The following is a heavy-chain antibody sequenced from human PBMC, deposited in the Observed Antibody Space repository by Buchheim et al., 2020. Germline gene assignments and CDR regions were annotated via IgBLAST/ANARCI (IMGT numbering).Heavy chain of an antibody. CDR3: ARVTTVTTPRSVWFDP. D-gene: IGHD4-17*01. CDR2: INHSGST. V-gene: IGHV4-34*01. Sequence: QVQLQQWGAGLLKPSETLSLTCAVYGGYFSGYYWSWIRQPPGKGLEWIGEINHSGSTNYNPSLKSRVTISVDTSKNQFSLKLSSVTAAYTAVYYCARVTTVTTPRSVWFDPWGQGTL. CDR1: GGYFSGYY. J-gene: IGHJ5*02.